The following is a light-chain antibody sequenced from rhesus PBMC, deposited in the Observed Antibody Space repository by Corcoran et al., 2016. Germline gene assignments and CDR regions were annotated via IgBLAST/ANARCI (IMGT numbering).Light chain of an antibody. CDR1: QSLLHTDGYTY. Sequence: DIVMTQTPLSLPVTPGEPAAISCRSSQSLLHTDGYTYLDWYLQKPGHSPQLLFYGGSNRASGIPDRFSGSGSGTDFTLKISKVEAEYVGIYYSIQPTALPPTFGQGTKVEIK. J-gene: IGKJ1*01. CDR3: IQPTALPPT. CDR2: GGS. V-gene: IGKV2-61*01.